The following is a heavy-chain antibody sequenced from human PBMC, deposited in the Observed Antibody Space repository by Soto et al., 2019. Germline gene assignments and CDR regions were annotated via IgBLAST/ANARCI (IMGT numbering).Heavy chain of an antibody. CDR3: ARASPYYDILAGYYNVSCWFDP. CDR1: GGTFSSYA. CDR2: IIPIFGTA. J-gene: IGHJ5*02. Sequence: ASVKVSCKASGGTFSSYAISWVLQAPGQGLEWMGGIIPIFGTANYAQKFQGRVTITADESTSTAYMELSSLRSEDTAVYYCARASPYYDILAGYYNVSCWFDPWGQGTLVTVS. D-gene: IGHD3-9*01. V-gene: IGHV1-69*13.